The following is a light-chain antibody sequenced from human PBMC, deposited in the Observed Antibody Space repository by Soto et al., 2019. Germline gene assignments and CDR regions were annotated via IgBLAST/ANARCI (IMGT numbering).Light chain of an antibody. Sequence: EIVLTQSPGTLSLSPGERATLSCRASQSVSSSYLGWYQQKPGQAPRLLIYGASGRATGIPDGFSGSGSGTDFTLTISRLEPEDFALYYCQHYGGSPSFTFGPGTKVDIK. J-gene: IGKJ3*01. CDR1: QSVSSSY. CDR3: QHYGGSPSFT. V-gene: IGKV3-20*01. CDR2: GAS.